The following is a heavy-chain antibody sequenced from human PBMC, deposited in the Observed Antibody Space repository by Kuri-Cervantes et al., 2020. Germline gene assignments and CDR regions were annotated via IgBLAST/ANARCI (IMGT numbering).Heavy chain of an antibody. CDR3: VNRVTMVRGVKGSGYYYGMDV. D-gene: IGHD3-10*01. CDR2: ITTSSTCI. CDR1: GFTFSNFS. J-gene: IGHJ6*02. Sequence: GESLKISCAASGFTFSNFSMNWVRQAPGKGLECVSFITTSSTCISYADSVKGRFTISRDNAKNSLYLQMNSLRAEDTAVYYCVNRVTMVRGVKGSGYYYGMDVWGQGTTVTVSS. V-gene: IGHV3-21*04.